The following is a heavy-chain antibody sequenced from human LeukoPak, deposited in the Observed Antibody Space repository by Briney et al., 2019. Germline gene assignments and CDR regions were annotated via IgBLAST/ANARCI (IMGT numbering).Heavy chain of an antibody. V-gene: IGHV4-61*09. CDR3: ARDTLYSFWSGSYHTTYYFDS. CDR2: IYTSGST. Sequence: PSQTLSLTXTVSGVSISSGNFYWAWIWQPAGKGLQWIGHIYTSGSTNYNPSLKSRVTISVDTSRNQFSLKMSSMTAADTAVYFCARDTLYSFWSGSYHTTYYFDSWGQGTLVTVSS. CDR1: GVSISSGNFY. D-gene: IGHD3-3*01. J-gene: IGHJ4*02.